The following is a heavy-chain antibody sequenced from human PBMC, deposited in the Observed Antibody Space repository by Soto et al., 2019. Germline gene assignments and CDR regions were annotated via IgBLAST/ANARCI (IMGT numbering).Heavy chain of an antibody. Sequence: GGSLRPSCAASGFTFSSYEMNWVRQAPGEGLGWVSYISSSGSTIYYADSVKGRFTISRHNAKNSLYLQMTSLRAEHTAVYFCARIAFDIWGQGTMVTVSS. CDR1: GFTFSSYE. CDR3: ARIAFDI. CDR2: ISSSGSTI. J-gene: IGHJ3*02. V-gene: IGHV3-48*03.